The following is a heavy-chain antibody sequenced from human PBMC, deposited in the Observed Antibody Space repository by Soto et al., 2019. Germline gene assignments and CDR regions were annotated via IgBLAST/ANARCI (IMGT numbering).Heavy chain of an antibody. CDR2: IYHSGST. CDR1: GGSISSSNW. D-gene: IGHD3-3*02. V-gene: IGHV4-4*02. J-gene: IGHJ4*02. Sequence: QVQLQESGPGLVKPSGTLSLTCAVSGGSISSSNWWSWVRQPPGKGLEWIGEIYHSGSTNYNPSLKSRVTISVDKSRNQFSLKLGSVTAADTAVYYCAREVGFLEWLPEYYFDYWGQGTLVTVSS. CDR3: AREVGFLEWLPEYYFDY.